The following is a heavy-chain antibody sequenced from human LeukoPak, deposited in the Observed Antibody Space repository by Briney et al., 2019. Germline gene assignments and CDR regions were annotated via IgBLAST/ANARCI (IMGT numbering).Heavy chain of an antibody. J-gene: IGHJ4*02. D-gene: IGHD2-15*01. Sequence: TLSLTCTVSGGSISSGGYYWSWIRQHPGKGLEWIGFIYYSGSTYYNPSLKSRVTISVDTSKNQFSLKLSSVTAADTAVYYCARVSEVWYCSGGSCYYFDYWGQGTLVTVSS. CDR3: ARVSEVWYCSGGSCYYFDY. V-gene: IGHV4-31*03. CDR2: IYYSGST. CDR1: GGSISSGGYY.